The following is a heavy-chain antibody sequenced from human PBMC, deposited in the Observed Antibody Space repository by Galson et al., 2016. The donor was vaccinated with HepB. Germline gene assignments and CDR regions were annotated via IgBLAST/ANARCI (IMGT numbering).Heavy chain of an antibody. D-gene: IGHD3-22*01. CDR1: GGSISSYY. V-gene: IGHV4-59*04. J-gene: IGHJ4*02. CDR2: IYYSGFT. CDR3: ARQAYYYDTRGYYHRHPDY. Sequence: ETLSLTCAVSGGSISSYYWSWIRQPPGKGLEWIGTIYYSGFTYYNPSLKSRVTISVDTSKNQFSLNLSSVTAADTAVYYCARQAYYYDTRGYYHRHPDYWGQGTLVTVSS.